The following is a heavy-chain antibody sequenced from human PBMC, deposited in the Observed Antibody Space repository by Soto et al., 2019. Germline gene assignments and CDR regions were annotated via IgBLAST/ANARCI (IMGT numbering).Heavy chain of an antibody. V-gene: IGHV4-59*01. Sequence: SETLSLTCTVSGGSISSYYWSWIRQPPGKGLEWIGYIYYSGGTNYNPSLKSRVTISVATSKNQFSLKLSSVTAADTAVYYCARSPGGYYDSSGPLDWFDPWGQGTLVTVSS. CDR3: ARSPGGYYDSSGPLDWFDP. CDR2: IYYSGGT. D-gene: IGHD3-22*01. J-gene: IGHJ5*02. CDR1: GGSISSYY.